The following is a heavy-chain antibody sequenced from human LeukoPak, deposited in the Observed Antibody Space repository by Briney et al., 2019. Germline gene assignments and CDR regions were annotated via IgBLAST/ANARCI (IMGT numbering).Heavy chain of an antibody. Sequence: ASVKVSCKASGYMFTAPYIHWMRQAPGQGLEWMGWINPNSGGTRYAQTFQGRITVTRDTSTSTAYMELSGLRGDDTAVYYCARVGYCTKGVCMNYDYWGQGTLVTVSS. CDR1: GYMFTAPY. CDR3: ARVGYCTKGVCMNYDY. CDR2: INPNSGGT. D-gene: IGHD2-8*01. V-gene: IGHV1-2*02. J-gene: IGHJ4*02.